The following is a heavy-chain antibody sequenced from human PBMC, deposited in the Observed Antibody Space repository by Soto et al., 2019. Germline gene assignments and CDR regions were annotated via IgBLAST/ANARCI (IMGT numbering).Heavy chain of an antibody. CDR2: ISGSDGST. Sequence: LXLXCAASGFTFNSXAMNWVLHAPGKGLEWVSGISGSDGSTYYSDSVKGRFTISRDNSKNTLYLQMTGLRAEDTALYYCASPPRATVTDNIFDFWGQGTLGTVSS. CDR1: GFTFNSXA. CDR3: ASPPRATVTDNIFDF. V-gene: IGHV3-23*01. J-gene: IGHJ4*02. D-gene: IGHD4-17*01.